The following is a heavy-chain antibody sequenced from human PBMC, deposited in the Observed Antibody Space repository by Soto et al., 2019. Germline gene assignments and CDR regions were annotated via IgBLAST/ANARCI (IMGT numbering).Heavy chain of an antibody. Sequence: GGSLRLSCAASGFTFSSYAMSWVRQAPGKGLEWVSAISGSGGSTYYADSVKGRFTISRDNSKNTLYLQMNSLRAEDTAVYYCAKDGSYDFWSGYYNGSPASNWFDPWGQGTLVTVSS. CDR3: AKDGSYDFWSGYYNGSPASNWFDP. CDR1: GFTFSSYA. CDR2: ISGSGGST. J-gene: IGHJ5*02. V-gene: IGHV3-23*01. D-gene: IGHD3-3*01.